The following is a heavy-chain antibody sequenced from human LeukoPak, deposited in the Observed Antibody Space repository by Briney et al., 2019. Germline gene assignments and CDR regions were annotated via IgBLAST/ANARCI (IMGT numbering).Heavy chain of an antibody. D-gene: IGHD1-26*01. Sequence: SETLSLTCGVSGGSISGTNWWSWVRQPPGQGLEWIGEISLAGQTNYNPSLNGRVTTSLDKSSNQLSLHLTSVTAADTATYFCSRESGPFCPFGYWGQGALVIVSS. CDR1: GGSISGTNW. V-gene: IGHV4/OR15-8*02. CDR2: ISLAGQT. J-gene: IGHJ4*02. CDR3: SRESGPFCPFGY.